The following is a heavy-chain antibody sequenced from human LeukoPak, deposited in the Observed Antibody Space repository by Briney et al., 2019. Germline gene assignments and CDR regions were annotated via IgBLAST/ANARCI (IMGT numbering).Heavy chain of an antibody. CDR2: IYHSGST. CDR3: ARPSTVVTRRHWYFDL. D-gene: IGHD4-23*01. CDR1: GGSISSGGYY. J-gene: IGHJ2*01. Sequence: PSETLSLTCTVSGGSISSGGYYWSWIRQPPGKGLEWIGYIYHSGSTYYNPSLKSRVTISVDRSKNQFSLKLSSVTAADTAVYYCARPSTVVTRRHWYFDLWGRGTLVTVSS. V-gene: IGHV4-30-2*01.